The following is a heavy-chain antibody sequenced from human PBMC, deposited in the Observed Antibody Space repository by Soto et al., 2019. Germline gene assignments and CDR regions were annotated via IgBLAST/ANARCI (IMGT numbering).Heavy chain of an antibody. CDR2: IWYDGSNK. J-gene: IGHJ6*02. CDR3: ARIPELRPGDYYYYYGMDV. D-gene: IGHD1-7*01. CDR1: GFTFSSYG. V-gene: IGHV3-33*01. Sequence: GGSLRLSCAASGFTFSSYGMHWVRQAPGKGLEWVAVIWYDGSNKYYADSVKGRFTISRDNSKNTLYLQMNSLRAEDTAVYYCARIPELRPGDYYYYYGMDVWGQGTTVTVSS.